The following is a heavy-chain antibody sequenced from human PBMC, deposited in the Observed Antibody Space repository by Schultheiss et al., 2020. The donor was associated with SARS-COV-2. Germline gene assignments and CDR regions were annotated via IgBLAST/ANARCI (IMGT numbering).Heavy chain of an antibody. J-gene: IGHJ4*02. CDR2: ISYDGSNK. D-gene: IGHD4-17*01. Sequence: GGSLRLSCAASGFTFSNAWMSWVRQAPGKGLEWVAVISYDGSNKYYADSVKGRFTISRDNSKNTLHLQVNSLRTEDTAVYCCGRDQRPRAMTSVTTFFGGQGTLVTVSS. V-gene: IGHV3-30*03. CDR1: GFTFSNAW. CDR3: GRDQRPRAMTSVTTFF.